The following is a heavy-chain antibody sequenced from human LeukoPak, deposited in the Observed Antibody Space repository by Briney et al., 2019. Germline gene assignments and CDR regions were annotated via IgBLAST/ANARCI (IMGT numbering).Heavy chain of an antibody. CDR2: IYYSGST. D-gene: IGHD6-19*01. J-gene: IGHJ5*02. V-gene: IGHV4-31*03. CDR1: GGSISSGGYY. CDR3: ARDSSIAVAGLNAFDP. Sequence: SETLSLTCTVSGGSISSGGYYWSWIRQHPGKGLEWIGYIYYSGSTYYNPSLKRRVTISVDTSKNQFSLKLSSVTAADTAVYYCARDSSIAVAGLNAFDPWGQGTLVTVSS.